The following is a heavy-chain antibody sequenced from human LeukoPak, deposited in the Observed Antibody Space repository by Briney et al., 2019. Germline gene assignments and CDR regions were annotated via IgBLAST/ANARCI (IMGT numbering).Heavy chain of an antibody. CDR2: IWCDGSNK. D-gene: IGHD3-3*01. J-gene: IGHJ6*02. CDR1: GFSFSSYG. Sequence: GGSLRLSCAASGFSFSSYGMHWVRQAPGKGLEWVAVIWCDGSNKYYADSVKGRFTISRDNSKKTLNLQMNSLRAEDTAVYYCARDTRDFWSGYYYGMDVWGQGTTVTVSS. CDR3: ARDTRDFWSGYYYGMDV. V-gene: IGHV3-33*01.